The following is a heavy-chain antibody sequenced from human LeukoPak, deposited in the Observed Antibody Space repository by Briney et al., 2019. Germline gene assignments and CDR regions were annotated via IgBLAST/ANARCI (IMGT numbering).Heavy chain of an antibody. CDR3: AGGSGFRTFFGY. D-gene: IGHD3-10*01. CDR1: GFTFSSYA. V-gene: IGHV3-23*01. Sequence: GGSLRLSCATSGFTFSSYAMSWVRQAPGKGLEWVSSISGSGGNTYYADSVKGRFTISRDYSKNTLYLQMNSLRAEDTAVYYCAGGSGFRTFFGYWGQGTLVTVSS. CDR2: ISGSGGNT. J-gene: IGHJ4*02.